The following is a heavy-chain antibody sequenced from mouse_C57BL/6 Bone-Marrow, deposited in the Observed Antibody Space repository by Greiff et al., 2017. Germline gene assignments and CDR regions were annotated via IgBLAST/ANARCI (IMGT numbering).Heavy chain of an antibody. CDR2: IYPGSGST. CDR1: GYTFTSYW. J-gene: IGHJ1*03. D-gene: IGHD2-10*01. Sequence: VQLQQPGAELVKPGASVKLSCKASGYTFTSYWMNWVKQRPGQGLEWIGDIYPGSGSTNYNEKFKSKATLTVDTSSSTAYMQLISLTSEDSAVYYCARPYYGNYWYFDVWGTGTTVTVTS. CDR3: ARPYYGNYWYFDV. V-gene: IGHV1-55*01.